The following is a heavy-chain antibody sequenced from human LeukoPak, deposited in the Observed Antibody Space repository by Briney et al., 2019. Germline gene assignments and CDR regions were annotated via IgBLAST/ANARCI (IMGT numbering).Heavy chain of an antibody. CDR2: ISSSSSYI. D-gene: IGHD6-19*01. Sequence: GGSLRLSCAASGFTFSSYSMNWVRQAPGKGLEWVSSISSSSSYIYYADSVKGRFTISRDNAKNSLYLQMNSLRAEDTAVYYCARDQAGLVDEYFQHWGQGTLVTVSS. V-gene: IGHV3-21*01. CDR3: ARDQAGLVDEYFQH. CDR1: GFTFSSYS. J-gene: IGHJ1*01.